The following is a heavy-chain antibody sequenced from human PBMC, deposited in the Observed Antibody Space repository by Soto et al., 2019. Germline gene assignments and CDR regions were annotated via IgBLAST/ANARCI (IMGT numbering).Heavy chain of an antibody. Sequence: GGSLRLSCAASGFPFSSYAMNWVRQTPDKGLEWLSYISDSSSNIHYADSVKGRFTISRDNAKNSLYLQMNSLRAEDTAVYYCARDPSYYYDSSGKDYWGQGTLVTVSS. CDR2: ISDSSSNI. V-gene: IGHV3-21*05. CDR1: GFPFSSYA. J-gene: IGHJ4*02. CDR3: ARDPSYYYDSSGKDY. D-gene: IGHD3-22*01.